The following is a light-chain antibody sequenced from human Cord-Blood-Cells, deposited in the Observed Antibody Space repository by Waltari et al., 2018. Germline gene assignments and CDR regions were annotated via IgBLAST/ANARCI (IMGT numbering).Light chain of an antibody. V-gene: IGLV3-1*01. CDR2: QDS. CDR1: TVGDTS. Sequence: SYELTQRPSVSVSPGPTASITCSGDTVGDTSACCYQQKPGQSPVLVIYQDSKRPSGIPERFSGSNSGNTATLTISGTQAMDEADYYCQAWDSSTASYVFGTGTKVTVL. CDR3: QAWDSSTASYV. J-gene: IGLJ1*01.